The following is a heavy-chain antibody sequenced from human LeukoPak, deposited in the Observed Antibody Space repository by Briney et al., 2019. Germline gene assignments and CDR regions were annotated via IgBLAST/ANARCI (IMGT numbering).Heavy chain of an antibody. CDR2: ISWNSGSI. CDR1: GFTFDDYA. V-gene: IGHV3-9*01. J-gene: IGHJ3*02. Sequence: GGSLRLSRAASGFTFDDYAMHWVRQAPGKGLEWVSGISWNSGSIGYADSVKGRFTISRDNAKNSLYLQMNSLRAEDTALYYCAKDKGSGWTLDAFDIWGQGTMVTVSS. D-gene: IGHD6-19*01. CDR3: AKDKGSGWTLDAFDI.